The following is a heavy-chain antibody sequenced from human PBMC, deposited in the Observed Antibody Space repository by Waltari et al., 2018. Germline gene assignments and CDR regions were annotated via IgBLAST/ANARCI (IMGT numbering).Heavy chain of an antibody. Sequence: QLQLQESGPGLVKPSETLSLNCKVSGGSISSSSYYWGWIRQPPGKGLEWIGSIYYRGSTYYNPSLKSRVTISVDTSKNQFSLKLSSVTAADTAVYYCARQGGSSWATDYYFDYWGQGTLVTVSS. CDR2: IYYRGST. J-gene: IGHJ4*02. CDR3: ARQGGSSWATDYYFDY. V-gene: IGHV4-39*01. D-gene: IGHD6-13*01. CDR1: GGSISSSSYY.